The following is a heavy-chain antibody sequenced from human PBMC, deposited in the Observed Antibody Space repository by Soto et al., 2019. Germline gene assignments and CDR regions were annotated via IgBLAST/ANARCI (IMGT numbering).Heavy chain of an antibody. D-gene: IGHD3-22*01. Sequence: QLQLQESGPGLVKPSETLSLTCTVSGGSISSSSYYWGWIRQPPGKGLEWIGSIYYSGSTYYNPSLKSRVTISVDTSKNQFSLKLSSVTAADTAVYYCARRGRSSGYPSFDYWGQGTLVTVSS. CDR3: ARRGRSSGYPSFDY. V-gene: IGHV4-39*01. CDR1: GGSISSSSYY. CDR2: IYYSGST. J-gene: IGHJ4*02.